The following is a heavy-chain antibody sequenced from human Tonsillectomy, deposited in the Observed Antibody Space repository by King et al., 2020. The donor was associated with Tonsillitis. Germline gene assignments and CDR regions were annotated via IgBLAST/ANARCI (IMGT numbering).Heavy chain of an antibody. D-gene: IGHD5-24*01. Sequence: VQLVESGGGLVPPGGSLRLSCVASGITFRPYAVNWVRRAPGKGLEWVSAIAGTGISTYYANSVKDRFSISRDNSKNTVALEMNSLRVEDTAMYFCAKAKEPKSEITSFDYWGQGTLVTVSS. CDR3: AKAKEPKSEITSFDY. CDR2: IAGTGIST. J-gene: IGHJ4*02. CDR1: GITFRPYA. V-gene: IGHV3-23*04.